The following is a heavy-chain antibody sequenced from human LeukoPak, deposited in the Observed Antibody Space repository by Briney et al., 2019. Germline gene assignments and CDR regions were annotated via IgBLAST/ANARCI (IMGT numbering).Heavy chain of an antibody. CDR2: IYSGGST. Sequence: GGSLRLSCAASGFTVSSNYMSWVRQAPGKGLEWVSVIYSGGSTYYADSVKGRFTISRDNSKNTLYLQMNSLRAEDTAVYYCARDVGYGDYVADAFDIWGQGTTVTVSS. CDR1: GFTVSSNY. J-gene: IGHJ3*02. CDR3: ARDVGYGDYVADAFDI. V-gene: IGHV3-53*01. D-gene: IGHD4-17*01.